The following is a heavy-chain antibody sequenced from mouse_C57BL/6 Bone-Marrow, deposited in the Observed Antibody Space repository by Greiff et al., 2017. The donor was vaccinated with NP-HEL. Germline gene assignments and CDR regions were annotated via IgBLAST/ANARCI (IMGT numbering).Heavy chain of an antibody. Sequence: EVQLVESGPGLVKPSQSLSLTCSVTGYSITSGYYWNWIRQFPGNKLEWMGYISYDGSNNYNPSLKNRISITRDTSKTQFFLKLNSVTTEDTATYYCAREGMYYSNALDYWGQGTTLTVSS. D-gene: IGHD2-5*01. J-gene: IGHJ2*01. CDR1: GYSITSGYY. CDR3: AREGMYYSNALDY. V-gene: IGHV3-6*01. CDR2: ISYDGSN.